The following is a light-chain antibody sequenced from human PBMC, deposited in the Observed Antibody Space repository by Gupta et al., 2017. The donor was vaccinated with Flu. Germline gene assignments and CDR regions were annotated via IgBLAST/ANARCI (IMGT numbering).Light chain of an antibody. J-gene: IGLJ2*01. Sequence: QSALTQPASVSGSPGPSITISCTGTSSDVGGYDYVSWYQQHPGRAPQLIIYEVINRPSGISNRFSASKSGNTASLTISGLQAEDEADYYCLSYTSTNTLLFGGGTKLTVL. V-gene: IGLV2-14*01. CDR1: SSDVGGYDY. CDR2: EVI. CDR3: LSYTSTNTLL.